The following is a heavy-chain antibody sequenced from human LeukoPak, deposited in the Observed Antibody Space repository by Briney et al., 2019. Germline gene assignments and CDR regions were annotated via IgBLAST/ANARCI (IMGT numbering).Heavy chain of an antibody. CDR2: IIPIFGTA. Sequence: ASVKVSCKASGYTFTSYDINWVRQATGQGLEWMGGIIPIFGTANYAQKFQGRVTITADESTSTAYMELSSLRSEDTAVYYCARGYYGSGSYSYYYYYMDVWGKGTTVTISS. CDR3: ARGYYGSGSYSYYYYYMDV. J-gene: IGHJ6*03. D-gene: IGHD3-10*01. V-gene: IGHV1-69*13. CDR1: GYTFTSYD.